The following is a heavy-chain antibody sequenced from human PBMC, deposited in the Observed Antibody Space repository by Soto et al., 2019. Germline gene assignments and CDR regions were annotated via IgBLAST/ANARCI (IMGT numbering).Heavy chain of an antibody. CDR3: TTSPHRDSERVFV. J-gene: IGHJ6*02. D-gene: IGHD1-26*01. Sequence: PGGSLRLSCAASGFTFSTYWMSWVRRTPGKGLEWVANIKQDGTEKYYVDSVRGRLTVSRDNAKSSLYLQMNSLRVEDTAVYYCTTSPHRDSERVFVWGHGTTVTVSS. CDR2: IKQDGTEK. V-gene: IGHV3-7*01. CDR1: GFTFSTYW.